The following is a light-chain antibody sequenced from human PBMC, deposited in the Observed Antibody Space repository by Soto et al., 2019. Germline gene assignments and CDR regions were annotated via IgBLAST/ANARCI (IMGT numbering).Light chain of an antibody. V-gene: IGKV3-20*01. J-gene: IGKJ1*01. CDR2: GAS. Sequence: EIVLTQSPGTLSLSPGERATLSCRASQSVSTNYLAWYQRKPGQAPRLLIYGASSRATDIPNRFSGSGSGTDFTLTITRLTAEDFAVYYCQQYGSSPPTFGQGTKVDIK. CDR3: QQYGSSPPT. CDR1: QSVSTNY.